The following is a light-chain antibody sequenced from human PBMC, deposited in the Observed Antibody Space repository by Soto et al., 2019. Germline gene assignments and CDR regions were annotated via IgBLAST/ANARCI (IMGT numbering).Light chain of an antibody. CDR3: HQYNTWPLT. CDR1: QTIRSD. CDR2: DAS. J-gene: IGKJ4*01. V-gene: IGKV3-15*01. Sequence: EIVMTQSPVILSVSPGERATLSCRASQTIRSDLAWYQQKPGQAPRLLISDASTRATGIPARFNGSGSGTEFTLAISSLQSEDFAIYYCHQYNTWPLTFGGGTKVDIK.